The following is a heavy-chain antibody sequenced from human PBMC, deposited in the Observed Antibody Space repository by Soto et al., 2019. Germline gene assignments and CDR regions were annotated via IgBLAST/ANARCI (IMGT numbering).Heavy chain of an antibody. D-gene: IGHD1-7*01. Sequence: GGSLRLSCAASGFTFSSSWMHWVCQAPEKGLEWVADIKCDGSETYYVDSVKGRLTISRDNAKNSLYLQVNSLRAEDMTVYYCVRRPGQVGLELRCGFDYWGQGTLVTVSS. V-gene: IGHV3-7*03. J-gene: IGHJ4*02. CDR3: VRRPGQVGLELRCGFDY. CDR1: GFTFSSSW. CDR2: IKCDGSET.